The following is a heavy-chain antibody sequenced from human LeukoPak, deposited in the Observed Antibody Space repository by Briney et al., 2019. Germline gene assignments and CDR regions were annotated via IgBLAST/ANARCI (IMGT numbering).Heavy chain of an antibody. CDR3: ARDAHNGYEFHDWFDP. J-gene: IGHJ5*02. D-gene: IGHD5-12*01. Sequence: ASVTVSCKASGYTFTGYYMHWVRQAPGQGLEWMGWINPNSGGTNYEQKFQGRVTMTRDTSISTAYMEMSRLTSDDTAVYYCARDAHNGYEFHDWFDPWGQGALVTVSS. CDR2: INPNSGGT. V-gene: IGHV1-2*02. CDR1: GYTFTGYY.